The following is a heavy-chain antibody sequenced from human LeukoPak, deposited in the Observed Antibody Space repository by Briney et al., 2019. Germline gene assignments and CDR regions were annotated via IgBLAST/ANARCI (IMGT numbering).Heavy chain of an antibody. V-gene: IGHV3-23*01. CDR1: GFTSSTYA. Sequence: GGSLRLSCAASGFTSSTYAMSWVRQAPGKGLAWVSSISSRGGSSYYADSVKGRFTMSRDNSRNTLYLQMKSLRVEDTAIYYCAKRIDGDYRSFDYWGQGTLVTVSS. D-gene: IGHD4-17*01. CDR3: AKRIDGDYRSFDY. CDR2: ISSRGGSS. J-gene: IGHJ4*02.